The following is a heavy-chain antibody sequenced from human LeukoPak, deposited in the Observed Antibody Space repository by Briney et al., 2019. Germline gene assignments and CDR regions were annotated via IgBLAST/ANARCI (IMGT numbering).Heavy chain of an antibody. J-gene: IGHJ3*02. CDR3: ARVGIVVVPAAKTDAFDI. V-gene: IGHV3-48*01. Sequence: GGSLRLSCAASGFTFSSYSMNWVRQAPGKGLEWVSYISSSSTIYYADSVKGRFTISRDNAKNSLYLQMNSLRAEDTAVYYCARVGIVVVPAAKTDAFDIWGQGTMVTVSS. D-gene: IGHD2-2*01. CDR1: GFTFSSYS. CDR2: ISSSSTI.